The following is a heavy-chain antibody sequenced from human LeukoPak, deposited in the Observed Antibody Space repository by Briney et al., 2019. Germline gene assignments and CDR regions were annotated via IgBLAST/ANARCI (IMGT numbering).Heavy chain of an antibody. CDR3: AKEFRYSGYDGFDY. J-gene: IGHJ4*02. CDR2: IKSDGSTT. D-gene: IGHD5-12*01. V-gene: IGHV3-74*01. CDR1: GFTFSSYW. Sequence: HPGGSLRLSCAASGFTFSSYWMHWVRQAPGKGLVWVSRIKSDGSTTTYADSVKGRFTISRDNSKNTLYLQMNSLRAEDTAVYYCAKEFRYSGYDGFDYWGQGTLVTVSS.